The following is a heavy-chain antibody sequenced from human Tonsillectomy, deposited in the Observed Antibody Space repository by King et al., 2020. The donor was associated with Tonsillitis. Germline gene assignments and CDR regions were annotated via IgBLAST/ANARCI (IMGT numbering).Heavy chain of an antibody. J-gene: IGHJ4*02. CDR1: GGSFGGYY. Sequence: VQLQQWGAGLLKPSETLSLTCAVYGGSFGGYYWSWIRQPPGKGLEWIGEINHSGSTNYNPSLKSRVTISVDTSKNQFSLKLSSVTAADTAVYYCAREGGYKNDWGQGTLVTVSS. V-gene: IGHV4-34*01. CDR3: AREGGYKND. D-gene: IGHD5-24*01. CDR2: INHSGST.